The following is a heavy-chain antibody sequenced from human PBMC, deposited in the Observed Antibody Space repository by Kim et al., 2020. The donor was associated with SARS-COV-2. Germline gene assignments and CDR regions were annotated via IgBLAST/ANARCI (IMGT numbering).Heavy chain of an antibody. Sequence: SETLSLTCTVSGGSISSYYWSWIRQPPGKGLEWIGYIYYSGSTNYNPSLKSRVTISVDTSKNQFSLKLSSVTAADTAVYYCARSTMVREFDYWGQGTLVTVSS. J-gene: IGHJ4*02. D-gene: IGHD3-10*01. V-gene: IGHV4-59*01. CDR2: IYYSGST. CDR1: GGSISSYY. CDR3: ARSTMVREFDY.